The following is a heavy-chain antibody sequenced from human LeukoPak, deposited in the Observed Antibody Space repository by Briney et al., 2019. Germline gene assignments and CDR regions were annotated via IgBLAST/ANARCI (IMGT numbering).Heavy chain of an antibody. CDR3: ARDFMWELPFDY. CDR2: ISSSSSYI. CDR1: GFTFSSYS. V-gene: IGHV3-21*01. J-gene: IGHJ4*02. Sequence: GGSLRLSCAASGFTFSSYSMNWVRQAPGKGLEWVSSISSSSSYIYYADSVKCRFTISRDNAKNSLYLQMNSLRAEDTAVYYCARDFMWELPFDYWGQGTLVTVSS. D-gene: IGHD1-26*01.